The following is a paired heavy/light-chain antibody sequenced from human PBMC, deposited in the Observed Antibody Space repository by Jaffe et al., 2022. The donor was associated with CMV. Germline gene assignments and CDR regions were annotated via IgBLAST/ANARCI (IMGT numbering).Heavy chain of an antibody. D-gene: IGHD2-15*01. V-gene: IGHV3-66*04. CDR1: GFTVRSTY. Sequence: EVQLVDSGGDLVQPGGSLRLSCVASGFTVRSTYMSWVRQAPGKGLEWVSVIYTGGSTYYADSVKGRFTISRDNSKNTVHLQMKSLRAEDTAVYYCARRLRAGLYYDAFDVWGQGTMVTVSS. CDR2: IYTGGST. J-gene: IGHJ3*01. CDR3: ARRLRAGLYYDAFDV.
Light chain of an antibody. CDR2: NNN. CDR3: QSYDSSLSGSCV. CDR1: SSNIGAGYD. V-gene: IGLV1-40*01. J-gene: IGLJ1*01. Sequence: QSVLTQPPSVSGAPGQRVTISCTGSSSNIGAGYDVHWYQQLPGTAPKLLIYNNNNRPSGVPDRFSGSKSGTSASLAITGLQAEDEADYYCQSYDSSLSGSCVFGTGTKVTVL.